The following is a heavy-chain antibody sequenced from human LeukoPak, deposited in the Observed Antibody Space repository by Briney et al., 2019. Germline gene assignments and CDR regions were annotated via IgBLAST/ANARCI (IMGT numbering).Heavy chain of an antibody. CDR2: TYYRSKWYY. J-gene: IGHJ4*02. V-gene: IGHV6-1*01. CDR3: AREPYYYDHTGFHPRYLDS. D-gene: IGHD3-22*01. Sequence: SQTLSLTFVISGDSVSGSNGAWNWIRQSPSRGLEWLGRTYYRSKWYYAYAVSVKSRITINPDTSKNQFSLQLNSVTPEDTVVYYCAREPYYYDHTGFHPRYLDSWGQGALVSVSS. CDR1: GDSVSGSNGA.